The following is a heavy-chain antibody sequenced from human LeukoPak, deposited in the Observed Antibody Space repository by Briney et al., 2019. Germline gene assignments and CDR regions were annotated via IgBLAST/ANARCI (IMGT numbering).Heavy chain of an antibody. Sequence: SETLSLTCTVSGGSISSSSYYWGWIRQPPGKGLEWIGSIYYSGSTYYNPSLKSRVTIPVDTSKNQFSLKLSSVTAADTAVYYCARLEQWLVPGGYFDYWGQGTLVTVSS. CDR1: GGSISSSSYY. V-gene: IGHV4-39*01. CDR2: IYYSGST. D-gene: IGHD6-19*01. CDR3: ARLEQWLVPGGYFDY. J-gene: IGHJ4*02.